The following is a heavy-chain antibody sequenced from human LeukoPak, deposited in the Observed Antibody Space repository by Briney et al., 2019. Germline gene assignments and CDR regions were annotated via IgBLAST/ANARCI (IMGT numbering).Heavy chain of an antibody. J-gene: IGHJ2*01. CDR1: GGSISSYY. CDR2: IYYSGST. V-gene: IGHV4-59*08. D-gene: IGHD6-19*01. Sequence: KTSETLSLTCTVSGGSISSYYRSWIRQPPGKGLEWIGYIYYSGSTNYNPSLKSRVTISVDTSKNQFSLKLSSVTAADTAVYYCARHEPSSGWFNWYFDLWGRGTLVTVSS. CDR3: ARHEPSSGWFNWYFDL.